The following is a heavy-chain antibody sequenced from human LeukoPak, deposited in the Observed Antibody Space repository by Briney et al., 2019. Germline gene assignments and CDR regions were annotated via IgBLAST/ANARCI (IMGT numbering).Heavy chain of an antibody. CDR2: IYDSGST. V-gene: IGHV4-59*01. D-gene: IGHD3-22*01. J-gene: IGHJ3*02. CDR1: GGSIRSYY. CDR3: ACLTTADAFDI. Sequence: SETLSLTCTVSGGSIRSYYWSWIRQPPGKGLEWIGYIYDSGSTNYNPSLKSRVTISVDTSKNQFSLKLSSVTAADTAVYYCACLTTADAFDIWGQGTMVTVSS.